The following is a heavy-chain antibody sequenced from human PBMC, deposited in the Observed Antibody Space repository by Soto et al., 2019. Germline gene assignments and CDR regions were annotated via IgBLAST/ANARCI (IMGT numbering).Heavy chain of an antibody. CDR1: GFTFSSYN. J-gene: IGHJ4*02. D-gene: IGHD5-18*01. CDR2: ISSSSSTI. V-gene: IGHV3-48*01. CDR3: SRESGARYSYVRYLLMY. Sequence: GGSLRLSCAASGFTFSSYNMNWVRQAPGKGLEWVSYISSSSSTIYYADSVKGRFTISRDNAKNSLYLQMNSLRAEDTAVYFCSRESGARYSYVRYLLMYWGQGTLVTVSS.